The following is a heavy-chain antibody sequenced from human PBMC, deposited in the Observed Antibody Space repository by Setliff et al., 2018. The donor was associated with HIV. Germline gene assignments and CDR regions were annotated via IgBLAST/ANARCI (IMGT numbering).Heavy chain of an antibody. V-gene: IGHV5-51*01. CDR2: IYPGDSDT. CDR1: GYSFTSYW. J-gene: IGHJ2*01. Sequence: GESLKISCKGSGYSFTSYWIGWVRQMPGKGLEWMGIIYPGDSDTRYSPSFQGQVTISADKSISTAYLQWSGLKASDTAMYYCARHGIVVVPAAIPDYWYFDLWGRGTLVTVSS. D-gene: IGHD2-2*01. CDR3: ARHGIVVVPAAIPDYWYFDL.